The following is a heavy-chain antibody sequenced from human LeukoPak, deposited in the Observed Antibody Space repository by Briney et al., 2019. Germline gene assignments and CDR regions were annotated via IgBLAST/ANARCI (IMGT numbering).Heavy chain of an antibody. CDR1: GASISSYY. CDR2: IYTSGST. Sequence: KPSETLSLTCTVSGASISSYYWCCIRQPAGKGLEWIGRIYTSGSTNYNPSLKSRVTMSVDTSKNQFSLKLSSVTAADTAVYYCARGNLWDYRRYYYYMDVWGKGTTVTVSS. V-gene: IGHV4-4*07. D-gene: IGHD4-11*01. J-gene: IGHJ6*03. CDR3: ARGNLWDYRRYYYYMDV.